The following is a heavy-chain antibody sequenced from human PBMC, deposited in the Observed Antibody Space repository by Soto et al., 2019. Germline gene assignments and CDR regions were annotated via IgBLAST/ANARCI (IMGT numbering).Heavy chain of an antibody. CDR1: GGSISSGDYY. Sequence: QVQLQESGPGLVKPSQTLSLTCTVSGGSISSGDYYWSWIRQPPGKGLEWIGYIYYSGSTYYNPSLKSRVTISVNTSKHQFSLKLSSVTDADTAVYYCARESGYGGKGYWGQGTLVTVSS. CDR3: ARESGYGGKGY. D-gene: IGHD5-12*01. CDR2: IYYSGST. J-gene: IGHJ4*02. V-gene: IGHV4-30-4*01.